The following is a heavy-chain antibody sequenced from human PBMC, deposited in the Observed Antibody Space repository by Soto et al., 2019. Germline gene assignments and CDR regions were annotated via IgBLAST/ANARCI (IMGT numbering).Heavy chain of an antibody. D-gene: IGHD6-6*01. V-gene: IGHV3-30*18. Sequence: GSLRLCCAASGFTFSSYGMHWVRQAPGKGLEWVAVISYDGSNKYYADSVKGRFTISRDNSKSTLYLQMNSLRAEDTAVYYCAKDARLIGSSSGRNYYGMDVWGHGTTVTVSS. CDR1: GFTFSSYG. J-gene: IGHJ6*02. CDR3: AKDARLIGSSSGRNYYGMDV. CDR2: ISYDGSNK.